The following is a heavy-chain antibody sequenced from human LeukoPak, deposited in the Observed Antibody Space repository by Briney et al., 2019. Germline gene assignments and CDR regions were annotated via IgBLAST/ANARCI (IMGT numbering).Heavy chain of an antibody. D-gene: IGHD5-24*01. V-gene: IGHV4-61*02. Sequence: SETLSLTCTVSGGSISSGSYYWGWIRQPAGKGLEWIGRIYTSGSTNYNPSLKSRVTISVDTSKNQFSLKLSSVTAADTAVYYCAREGDPDGYITYFDYWGQGTLVTVSS. J-gene: IGHJ4*02. CDR2: IYTSGST. CDR3: AREGDPDGYITYFDY. CDR1: GGSISSGSYY.